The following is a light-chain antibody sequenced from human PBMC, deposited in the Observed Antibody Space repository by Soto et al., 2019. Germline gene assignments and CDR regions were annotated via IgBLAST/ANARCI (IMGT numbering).Light chain of an antibody. J-gene: IGKJ1*01. CDR3: QQYGNSPQT. V-gene: IGKV3-20*01. CDR1: QSVSSNS. Sequence: LLTQSPGTVSLSPGERAMLSCRASQSVSSNSIVWYQQTPGQAPRLLIYAASSRATGIPNRFSGSGSGTDFTLTISRLEPEDFAVYYCQQYGNSPQTFGQGTKVDIK. CDR2: AAS.